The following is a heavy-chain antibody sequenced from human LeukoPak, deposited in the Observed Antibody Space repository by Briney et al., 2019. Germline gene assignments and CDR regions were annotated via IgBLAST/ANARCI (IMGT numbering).Heavy chain of an antibody. CDR2: ISWDGGST. CDR1: GFTFNDYA. J-gene: IGHJ3*02. CDR3: ARVHDAFDI. Sequence: GGSLRLSCAASGFTFNDYAMHWVRQAPGKGLEWVSLISWDGGSTYYADSVKGRFTISRDNSKNSLYLQMNSLRAEDTAVYYCARVHDAFDIWGQGTMVTVSS. V-gene: IGHV3-43D*03.